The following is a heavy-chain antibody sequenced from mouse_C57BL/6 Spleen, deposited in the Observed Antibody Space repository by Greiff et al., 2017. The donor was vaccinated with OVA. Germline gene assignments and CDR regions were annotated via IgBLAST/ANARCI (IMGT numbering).Heavy chain of an antibody. J-gene: IGHJ3*01. CDR3: VRDYSNSGFAY. CDR1: GFSFNTYA. CDR2: IRSKSNNYAT. Sequence: EVQRVESGGGLVQPKGSLKLSCAASGFSFNTYAMNWVRQAPGKGLEWVARIRSKSNNYATYYADSVKDRFTISRDDSESMLYLQMNNLKTEDTAMYYCVRDYSNSGFAYWGQGTLVTVSA. V-gene: IGHV10-1*01. D-gene: IGHD2-5*01.